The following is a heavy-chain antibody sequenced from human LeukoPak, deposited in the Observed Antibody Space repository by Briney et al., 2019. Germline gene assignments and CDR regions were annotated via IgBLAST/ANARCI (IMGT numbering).Heavy chain of an antibody. CDR1: GGSISSYY. CDR3: AMHPVAGTAFGY. CDR2: IYYSGST. Sequence: SETLSLTCTVSGGSISSYYWSWIRQPPGKGLEWIGYIYYSGSTNYNPSLKSRVTISVDTSKNQFSLKLSSVTAADTAVYYCAMHPVAGTAFGYWGQGTLVTVSS. J-gene: IGHJ4*02. D-gene: IGHD6-19*01. V-gene: IGHV4-59*01.